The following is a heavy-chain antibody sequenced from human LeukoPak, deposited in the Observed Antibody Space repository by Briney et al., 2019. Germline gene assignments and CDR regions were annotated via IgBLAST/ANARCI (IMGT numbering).Heavy chain of an antibody. D-gene: IGHD3-9*01. V-gene: IGHV3-15*01. Sequence: PGGSLRLSCAASGFTFSNAWMSWVRQAPGKGPEWVGRIKSKTDGGTTDYAAPVKGRFTISRDDSKNTLYLQMNSLKTEDTAVYYCTTAPGPYYDILTGYQPYFDYWGQGTLVTVSS. CDR2: IKSKTDGGTT. CDR3: TTAPGPYYDILTGYQPYFDY. J-gene: IGHJ4*02. CDR1: GFTFSNAW.